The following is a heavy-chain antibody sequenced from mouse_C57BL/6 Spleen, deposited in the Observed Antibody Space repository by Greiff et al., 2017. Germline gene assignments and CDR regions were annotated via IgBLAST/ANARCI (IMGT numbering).Heavy chain of an antibody. J-gene: IGHJ2*01. CDR3: AIAYYYGSSHFDY. Sequence: QVQLQQSGPELVKPGASVKISCKASGYAFSSSWMNWVKQRPGKGLEWIGRIYPGDGDTNYNQKFKGKATLTVDKSSSTAYMQLSSLTSEDSAVYYCAIAYYYGSSHFDYWGQGTTLTVSS. D-gene: IGHD1-1*01. CDR1: GYAFSSSW. CDR2: IYPGDGDT. V-gene: IGHV1-82*01.